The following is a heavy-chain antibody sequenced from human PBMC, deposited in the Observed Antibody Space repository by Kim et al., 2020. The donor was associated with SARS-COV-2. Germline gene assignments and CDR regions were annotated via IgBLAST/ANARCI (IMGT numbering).Heavy chain of an antibody. D-gene: IGHD3-10*01. Sequence: GGSLRLSCAASGFTFSSYWMSWVRQAPGKGLEWVANIKQAGSEKYYVDSVKGRFTISRDNAKNSLYLQMNSLRAEDTAVYYCARVGGLLWFGELLYSYYYGMDGWGQGTTVTVSS. CDR2: IKQAGSEK. V-gene: IGHV3-7*03. CDR3: ARVGGLLWFGELLYSYYYGMDG. J-gene: IGHJ6*02. CDR1: GFTFSSYW.